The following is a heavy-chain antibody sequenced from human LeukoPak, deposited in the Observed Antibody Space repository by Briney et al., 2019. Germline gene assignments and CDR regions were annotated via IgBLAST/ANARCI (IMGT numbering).Heavy chain of an antibody. CDR2: IYYSGST. CDR3: ARARYSYGSTNWFDP. CDR1: GGSISSYY. J-gene: IGHJ5*02. Sequence: SETLSLTCTVSGGSISSYYWSWIWQPPGKGLEWIGYIYYSGSTNYNPSLKSRVTISVDTSKNQFSLKLSSVTAADTAVYYCARARYSYGSTNWFDPWGQGTLVTVSS. V-gene: IGHV4-59*01. D-gene: IGHD5-18*01.